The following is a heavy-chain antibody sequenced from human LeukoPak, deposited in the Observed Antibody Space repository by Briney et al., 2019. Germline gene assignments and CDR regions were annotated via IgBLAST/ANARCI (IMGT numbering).Heavy chain of an antibody. CDR3: AKDGTSYYYIYY. V-gene: IGHV3-23*01. CDR1: GFDFGRFA. D-gene: IGHD2/OR15-2a*01. J-gene: IGHJ4*02. Sequence: GGSLRLSCAASGFDFGRFAMTWVRQAPGQGLQWVSTISGAAGGTYYADSVKGRFTVSRDDSKNTLYLQMNSLRGDDTAVYYCAKDGTSYYYIYYWGQGTLVTVSS. CDR2: ISGAAGGT.